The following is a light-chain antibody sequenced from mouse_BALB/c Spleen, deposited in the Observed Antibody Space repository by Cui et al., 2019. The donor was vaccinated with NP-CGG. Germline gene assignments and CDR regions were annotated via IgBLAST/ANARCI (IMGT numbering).Light chain of an antibody. J-gene: IGLJ1*01. V-gene: IGLV1*01. CDR2: GTN. CDR3: ALWYSNHWV. Sequence: QAVVTQESALTTSPGETVTLTCSSSTGAVTTSNDANWVQEKPDHLFTGLIGGTNNRTPGVPARFSGSLIGDKAALTITGAQTEDEAIYFCALWYSNHWVFGGGTKLTVL. CDR1: TGAVTTSND.